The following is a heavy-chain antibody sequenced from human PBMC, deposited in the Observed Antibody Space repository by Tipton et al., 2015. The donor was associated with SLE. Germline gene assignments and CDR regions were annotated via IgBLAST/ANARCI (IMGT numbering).Heavy chain of an antibody. J-gene: IGHJ4*02. D-gene: IGHD6-19*01. V-gene: IGHV4-39*07. CDR3: ARHAAAVAAPDY. Sequence: TLSLTCTVSGGSISSSSYYWGWIRQPPGKGLEWIGSFYYSGSTYYNPSLQSRVTISVDTSKNQFSLKLSSVTAADTAVYYCARHAAAVAAPDYWGQGTLVTVSS. CDR1: GGSISSSSYY. CDR2: FYYSGST.